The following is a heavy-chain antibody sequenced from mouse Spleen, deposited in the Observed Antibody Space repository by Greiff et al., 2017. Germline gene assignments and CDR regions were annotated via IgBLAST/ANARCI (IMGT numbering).Heavy chain of an antibody. CDR1: GYTFTSYY. CDR2: INPSNGGT. D-gene: IGHD2-1*01. Sequence: QVQLKQSGAELVKPGASVKLSCKASGYTFTSYYMYWVKQRPGQGLEWIGEINPSNGGTNFNEKFKSKATLTVAKSSSTAYMQLSSLTSEDSAVYFCAFYDGSYGWFAYWGQGTLVTVSA. J-gene: IGHJ3*01. CDR3: AFYDGSYGWFAY. V-gene: IGHV1S81*02.